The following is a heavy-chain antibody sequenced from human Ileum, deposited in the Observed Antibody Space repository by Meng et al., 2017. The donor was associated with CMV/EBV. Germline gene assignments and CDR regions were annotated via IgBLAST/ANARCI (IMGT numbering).Heavy chain of an antibody. J-gene: IGHJ4*02. CDR2: ISSNGDTT. Sequence: ASGFTFSNSGVSWVRQAPGQGLEWVSGISSNGDTTYYVDSVKGRFTVSRDNSKNTLYLQMNSLSVDDTAVYYCAKANSGWSNYFDYWGQGILVTVSS. CDR3: AKANSGWSNYFDY. V-gene: IGHV3-23*01. D-gene: IGHD6-19*01. CDR1: GFTFSNSG.